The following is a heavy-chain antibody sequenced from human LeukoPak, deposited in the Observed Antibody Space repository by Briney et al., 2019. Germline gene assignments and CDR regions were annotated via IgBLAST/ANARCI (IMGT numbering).Heavy chain of an antibody. CDR3: ASGWGQALHFDY. Sequence: GGSLRLSCAASGFTFSSYAMSWVRQAPGKGLEWVSAISGSGGSTYYADSVKGRFTISRDNAKNSLYLQMNSLRAEDTAVYYCASGWGQALHFDYWGQGTLVTVSS. J-gene: IGHJ4*02. CDR2: ISGSGGST. V-gene: IGHV3-23*01. CDR1: GFTFSSYA. D-gene: IGHD7-27*01.